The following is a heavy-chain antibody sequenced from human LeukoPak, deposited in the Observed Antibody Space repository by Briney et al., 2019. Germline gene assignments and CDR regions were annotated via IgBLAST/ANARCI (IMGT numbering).Heavy chain of an antibody. D-gene: IGHD6-19*01. CDR2: ISAYNGNT. CDR1: GYTFTSYG. Sequence: GASVKVSCKASGYTFTSYGISWLRQAPGQGLEWMEWISAYNGNTNYAQKLQGRVTMTTDTSTSTAYMELRSLRSDDTAVYYCARVHPKWLVRGGPFDPWGQGTLVTVSS. J-gene: IGHJ5*02. V-gene: IGHV1-18*01. CDR3: ARVHPKWLVRGGPFDP.